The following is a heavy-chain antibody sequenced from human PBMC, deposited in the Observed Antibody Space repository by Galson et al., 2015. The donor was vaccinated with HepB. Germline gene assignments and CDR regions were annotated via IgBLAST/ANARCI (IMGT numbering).Heavy chain of an antibody. D-gene: IGHD1-1*01. CDR1: GFTFSSYS. Sequence: SLRLSCAASGFTFSSYSMNWVRQAPGKGLEWVSYISSSSSTIYYADSVKGRFTISRDNAKNSLYLQMNSLRDEDTAVYYRAVYNWNAWDAFDIWGQGTMVTVSS. J-gene: IGHJ3*02. V-gene: IGHV3-48*02. CDR3: AVYNWNAWDAFDI. CDR2: ISSSSSTI.